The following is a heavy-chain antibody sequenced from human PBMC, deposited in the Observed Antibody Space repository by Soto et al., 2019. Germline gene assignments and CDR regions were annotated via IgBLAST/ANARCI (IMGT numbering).Heavy chain of an antibody. J-gene: IGHJ4*02. D-gene: IGHD3-10*01. Sequence: QVQLQESGPGLVKPSDTLSLTCTVSGGSISSYYWSWIRQPPGKGLEWIGYINYSGSTNYNPSLKSRVTISLDTSNNHFSLKLSAVTAADTAVYYCARYYGGYSDYWGQGTRVTVSS. CDR1: GGSISSYY. V-gene: IGHV4-59*08. CDR2: INYSGST. CDR3: ARYYGGYSDY.